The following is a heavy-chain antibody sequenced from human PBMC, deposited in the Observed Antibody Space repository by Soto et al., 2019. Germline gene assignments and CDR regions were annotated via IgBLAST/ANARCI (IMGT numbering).Heavy chain of an antibody. J-gene: IGHJ6*02. Sequence: ASVKVSCKASGYTFTSYAMHWVRQAPGQRLEWMGWINAGNGNTKYSQKFRVRVTITRDTSASTAYMELRSLRSEDTAVYDCGRDRIGDDFWSSYYPPDVWGQRTTVTVSS. CDR2: INAGNGNT. CDR1: GYTFTSYA. D-gene: IGHD3-3*01. CDR3: GRDRIGDDFWSSYYPPDV. V-gene: IGHV1-3*01.